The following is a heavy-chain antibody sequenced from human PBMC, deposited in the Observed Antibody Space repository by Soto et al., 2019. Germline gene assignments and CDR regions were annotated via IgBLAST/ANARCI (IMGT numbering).Heavy chain of an antibody. CDR1: GGSISSSSFH. Sequence: QLQLQESGPGLVKPSETLSLTCTVSGGSISSSSFHWGWIRQPPGKGLEWIGSIYYRGSTYYSPSLKIRVTISVDTSKNQFSLKLGSVTAADTAVYYCARRERAAGTDWWFDPWGQGTLVTVSS. V-gene: IGHV4-39*01. D-gene: IGHD6-13*01. CDR3: ARRERAAGTDWWFDP. CDR2: IYYRGST. J-gene: IGHJ5*02.